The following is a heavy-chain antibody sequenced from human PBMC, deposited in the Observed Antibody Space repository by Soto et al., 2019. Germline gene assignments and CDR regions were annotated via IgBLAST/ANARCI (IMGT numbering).Heavy chain of an antibody. CDR1: GFTFSSYA. V-gene: IGHV3-30*14. Sequence: QVQLVESGGGVVQPGRSLRLSCAASGFTFSSYAMHWVRQAPGKGLEWVAVISYDGSNKYYADSVKGRFTISRDNSKNTLYLPMNSLSAEDKAVYYCARGGIVGAHGTRQHFDYWGKGTLVTVSS. D-gene: IGHD1-26*01. J-gene: IGHJ4*02. CDR2: ISYDGSNK. CDR3: ARGGIVGAHGTRQHFDY.